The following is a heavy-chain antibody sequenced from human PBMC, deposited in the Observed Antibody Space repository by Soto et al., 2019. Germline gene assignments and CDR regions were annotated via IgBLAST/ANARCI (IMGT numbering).Heavy chain of an antibody. J-gene: IGHJ5*02. V-gene: IGHV3-23*01. Sequence: EVQLLESGGGLVQPGGSLRLSCAASGFTFSSYAMSWVRQAPGRGLEWVSGIIGSGVSTYYADSVKGRFTISRDNSKNTLYLQMNSLRAEDTAVYYCAREGYSGYDFGFDPWGQGTLVTVSS. CDR2: IIGSGVST. CDR1: GFTFSSYA. CDR3: AREGYSGYDFGFDP. D-gene: IGHD5-12*01.